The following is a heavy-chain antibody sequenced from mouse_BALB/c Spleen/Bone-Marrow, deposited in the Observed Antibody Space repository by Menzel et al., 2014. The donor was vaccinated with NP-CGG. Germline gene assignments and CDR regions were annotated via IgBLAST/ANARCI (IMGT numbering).Heavy chain of an antibody. Sequence: EVQGVESGGGLVKPGGSLKLSCAASGFTFSSYAMSWVRQSPEKRLEWVAEISSGGNYAYYPDTVTGRFTISRDNAKNILYLEMNRLRSDDTAMYYCVRAYGSSYAMDYWGQGTSVTVSS. J-gene: IGHJ4*01. D-gene: IGHD1-1*01. CDR3: VRAYGSSYAMDY. CDR2: ISSGGNYA. V-gene: IGHV5-9-4*01. CDR1: GFTFSSYA.